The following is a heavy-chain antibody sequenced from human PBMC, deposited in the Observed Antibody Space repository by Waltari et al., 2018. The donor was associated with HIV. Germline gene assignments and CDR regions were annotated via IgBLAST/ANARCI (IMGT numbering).Heavy chain of an antibody. J-gene: IGHJ4*02. CDR2: MNPDNGDA. V-gene: IGHV1-8*02. CDR1: GYSLIDYD. Sequence: QEQLVQSGAEIKKPRASVRVYCKASGYSLIDYDINWVRRAPGRGLEWVGWMNPDNGDAGYGHKFRGRFTLTRDTSTDTAYMEVDNLKSEDTAIYFCTKGRRGALFGDEWGQGTLVTVSS. CDR3: TKGRRGALFGDE. D-gene: IGHD3-3*01.